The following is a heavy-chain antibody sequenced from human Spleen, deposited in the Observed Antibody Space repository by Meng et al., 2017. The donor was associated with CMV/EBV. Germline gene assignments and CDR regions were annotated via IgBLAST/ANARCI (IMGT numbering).Heavy chain of an antibody. CDR1: GFSFNTYW. V-gene: IGHV3-7*03. CDR3: ARAIVPAALYGMDV. CDR2: IKPDGNEK. J-gene: IGHJ6*02. Sequence: GESLKISCAASGFSFNTYWMSWVRQAPGKGLEWLANIKPDGNEKYYADSVKGRFTISRDNAKKSLFLQMNSLRAEDTALYYCARAIVPAALYGMDVWGQGTTVTVSS. D-gene: IGHD2-2*01.